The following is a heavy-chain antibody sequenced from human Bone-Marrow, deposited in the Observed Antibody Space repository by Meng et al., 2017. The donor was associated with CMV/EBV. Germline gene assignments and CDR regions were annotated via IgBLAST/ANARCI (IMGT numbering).Heavy chain of an antibody. CDR2: ISSSGSTI. CDR1: GFTFSSYG. J-gene: IGHJ4*02. D-gene: IGHD3-16*01. CDR3: AREPTYYDYVWGKSPPPYYFDY. V-gene: IGHV3-48*04. Sequence: GGSLRLSCAASGFTFSSYGMHWVRQAPGKGLEWVSYISSSGSTIYYADSVKGRFTISRDNAKNSLYLQMNSLRAEDTAVYYCAREPTYYDYVWGKSPPPYYFDYWGQGTLVTVSS.